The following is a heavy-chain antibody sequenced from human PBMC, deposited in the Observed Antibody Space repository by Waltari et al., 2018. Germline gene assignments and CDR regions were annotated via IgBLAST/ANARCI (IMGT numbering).Heavy chain of an antibody. J-gene: IGHJ4*02. CDR1: GYTFTGYY. D-gene: IGHD3-10*01. CDR3: ARSQGNIRWFGEFSLYYFDY. V-gene: IGHV1-69*01. CDR2: IIPIFGTA. Sequence: QVQLVQSGAEVKKPGASVKVSCKASGYTFTGYYMHWVRQAPGQGLEWMGGIIPIFGTANYAQKFQGRVTITTDESTSTAYMELSSLRSEDTAVYYCARSQGNIRWFGEFSLYYFDYWGQGTLVTVSS.